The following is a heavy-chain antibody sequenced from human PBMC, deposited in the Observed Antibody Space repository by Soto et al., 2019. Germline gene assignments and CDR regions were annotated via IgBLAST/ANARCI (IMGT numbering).Heavy chain of an antibody. V-gene: IGHV4-30-4*01. CDR3: ASGLSGDKVDQ. CDR1: GGSISDGAYY. Sequence: QVQLQESGPGLVKPSQTLSLTCTVSGGSISDGAYYWNWIRQPPGKGLEWIGHIYNSGNTYNNPSLRSRLTISLDTSKSQFSLNLNSVTAADTAVYYCASGLSGDKVDQWGQGTLVTVSS. J-gene: IGHJ4*02. CDR2: IYNSGNT. D-gene: IGHD2-21*01.